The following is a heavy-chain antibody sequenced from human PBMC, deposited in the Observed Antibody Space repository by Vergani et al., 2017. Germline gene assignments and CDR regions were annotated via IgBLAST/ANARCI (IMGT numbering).Heavy chain of an antibody. CDR2: ISGSGGST. CDR3: AKDDQDSSSAC. J-gene: IGHJ4*02. CDR1: GFTFSSYA. D-gene: IGHD6-13*01. V-gene: IGHV3-23*01. Sequence: EVQLLESGGGLVQPGGSLRLSCAASGFTFSSYAMSWVRQAPGKGLEWVAAISGSGGSTYYADAVKGRFTISRDNSKNTLYLQMNSLRAEDTAVYYCAKDDQDSSSACWGQGTLVTVSS.